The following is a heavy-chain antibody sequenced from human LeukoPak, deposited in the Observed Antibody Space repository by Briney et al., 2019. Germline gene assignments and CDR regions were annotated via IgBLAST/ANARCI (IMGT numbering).Heavy chain of an antibody. CDR2: INPNSGGT. D-gene: IGHD3-3*01. CDR3: ARSSYDFWSGYYTPFDY. CDR1: GYTFTGYY. J-gene: IGHJ4*02. V-gene: IGHV1-2*02. Sequence: ASVKVSCKASGYTFTGYYMHWVRQAPRQGLEWMGWINPNSGGTNYAQKFQGRVTMTRDTSISTAYMELSRLRSDDTAVYYCARSSYDFWSGYYTPFDYWGQGTLVTVSS.